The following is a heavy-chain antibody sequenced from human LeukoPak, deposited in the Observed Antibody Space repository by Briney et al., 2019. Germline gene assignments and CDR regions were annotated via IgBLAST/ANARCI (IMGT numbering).Heavy chain of an antibody. D-gene: IGHD1-26*01. CDR1: GGTFSSYA. CDR2: IIPILGIA. CDR3: ARDPLGSGSYKNWFDP. V-gene: IGHV1-69*04. Sequence: ASVKVSCKASGGTFSSYAISWVRQAPGQGLEWMGRIIPILGIANCAQKFQGRVTITTDESTSTAYMELSSLRSEDTAVYYCARDPLGSGSYKNWFDPWGQGTLVTVSS. J-gene: IGHJ5*02.